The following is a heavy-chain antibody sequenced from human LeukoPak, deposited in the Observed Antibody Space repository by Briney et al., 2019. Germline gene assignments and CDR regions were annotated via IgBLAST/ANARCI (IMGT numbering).Heavy chain of an antibody. CDR2: IKQDGSEK. CDR1: GFTFSSYW. V-gene: IGHV3-7*01. D-gene: IGHD2-15*01. CDR3: ARVGAATFYWYYMDV. J-gene: IGHJ6*03. Sequence: PGGSLRLSCEASGFTFSSYWMSWVRQAPGAGLEWVANIKQDGSEKYYVDSLKGRFTVSRDNAKNSLYLQINSLRVGDTAVYFCARVGAATFYWYYMDVWGKGTTVTVSS.